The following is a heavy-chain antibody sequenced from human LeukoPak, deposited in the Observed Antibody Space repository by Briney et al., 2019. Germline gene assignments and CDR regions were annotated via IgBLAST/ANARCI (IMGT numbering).Heavy chain of an antibody. Sequence: GGSLRLSCAASGFTFSSYGMHWVRQAPGKGLEWVAFIRYDGSNKYYADSVKGRFTISRDNSKNTLYLQMNSLRAEDTAVYYCAKSAVRGRGYYYYMDVWGKGTTVTISS. CDR3: AKSAVRGRGYYYYMDV. D-gene: IGHD3-10*01. CDR2: IRYDGSNK. J-gene: IGHJ6*03. V-gene: IGHV3-30*02. CDR1: GFTFSSYG.